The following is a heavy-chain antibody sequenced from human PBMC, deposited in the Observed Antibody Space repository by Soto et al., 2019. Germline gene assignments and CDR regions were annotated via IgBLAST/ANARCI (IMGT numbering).Heavy chain of an antibody. D-gene: IGHD4-17*01. CDR1: GGTFSSYS. CDR3: AREPSGDYSGY. Sequence: QVQLVQSGAEVKKPGSSVKVSCKASGGTFSSYSINWVRQAPGQGLEWMGRITPILGIANYAQKFQGRXTXNXXKSTSTAYMELSSMRSEDTAVYYCAREPSGDYSGYWGQGTLVTVSS. V-gene: IGHV1-69*08. J-gene: IGHJ4*02. CDR2: ITPILGIA.